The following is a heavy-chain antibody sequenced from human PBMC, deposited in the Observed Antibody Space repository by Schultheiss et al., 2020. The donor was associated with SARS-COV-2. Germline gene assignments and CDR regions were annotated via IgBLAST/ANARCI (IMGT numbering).Heavy chain of an antibody. V-gene: IGHV4-59*05. CDR1: GGSISSYY. J-gene: IGHJ3*02. Sequence: SETLSLTCTVSGGSISSYYWSWIRQPPGKGLEWIGSIYYSGSTYYNPSLKSRVTISVDTSKNQFSLKLSSVTAADTAVYYCATCGSTSCYSLDAFDIWGQGTMVTVSS. D-gene: IGHD2-2*02. CDR3: ATCGSTSCYSLDAFDI. CDR2: IYYSGST.